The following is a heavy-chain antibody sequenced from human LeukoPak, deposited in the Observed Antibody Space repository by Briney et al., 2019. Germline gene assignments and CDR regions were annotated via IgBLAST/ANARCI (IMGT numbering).Heavy chain of an antibody. CDR1: GYTFTSYG. Sequence: GASVKVSCKASGYTFTSYGISWVRQAPGQGLEWMGWISAYNGNTNYAQKLQSRVTMTTDTSTSTAYMELRSLRSDDTAVYYCARDGSSNWHANFDSYYMDDWGKGTTVTVSS. J-gene: IGHJ6*03. V-gene: IGHV1-18*01. D-gene: IGHD6-13*01. CDR3: ARDGSSNWHANFDSYYMDD. CDR2: ISAYNGNT.